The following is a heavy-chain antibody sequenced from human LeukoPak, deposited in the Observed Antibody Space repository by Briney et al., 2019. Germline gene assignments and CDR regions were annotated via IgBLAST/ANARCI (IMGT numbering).Heavy chain of an antibody. CDR1: GFTFSSYG. Sequence: GGSLRLSCAASGFTFSSYGMHWVRQAPGKGLEWVAVISYDGSNKYYADSVKGRFTISRDNSKNTLYLQMNSLRAEDTAVYYCAKVEYTSSWYGVGSLDYWGQGTLVTVSS. J-gene: IGHJ4*02. D-gene: IGHD6-13*01. CDR2: ISYDGSNK. CDR3: AKVEYTSSWYGVGSLDY. V-gene: IGHV3-30*18.